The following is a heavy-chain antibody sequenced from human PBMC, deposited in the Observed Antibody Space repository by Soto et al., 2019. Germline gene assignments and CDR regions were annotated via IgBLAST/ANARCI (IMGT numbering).Heavy chain of an antibody. V-gene: IGHV3-15*01. Sequence: EVQLVESGGGLVKPGDSLRLSCVASGFTFSNAWIQWVRQAPGKGLEWVGRIKSKANGGTTDHAAPVRGRFSLSRDDSKRTVYRQMNSLTSEASAVYYCIYYYDSGSYLHGDYWGQGTLVTVAS. CDR2: IKSKANGGTT. J-gene: IGHJ4*02. CDR3: IYYYDSGSYLHGDY. CDR1: GFTFSNAW. D-gene: IGHD3-22*01.